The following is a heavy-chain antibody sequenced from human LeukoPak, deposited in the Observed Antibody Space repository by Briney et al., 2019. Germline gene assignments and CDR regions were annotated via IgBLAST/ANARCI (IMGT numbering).Heavy chain of an antibody. CDR1: GGSFSGYY. D-gene: IGHD6-13*01. V-gene: IGHV4-34*01. J-gene: IGHJ4*02. CDR2: INHSGST. Sequence: PSETLSLTCAAYGGSFSGYYWSWIRQPPGKGLEWIGEINHSGSTNYNPSLKSRVTISVDTSKNQFSLKLSSVTAADTAVYYCAREKEAAAGTGFEQDWGQGTLVTVSS. CDR3: AREKEAAAGTGFEQD.